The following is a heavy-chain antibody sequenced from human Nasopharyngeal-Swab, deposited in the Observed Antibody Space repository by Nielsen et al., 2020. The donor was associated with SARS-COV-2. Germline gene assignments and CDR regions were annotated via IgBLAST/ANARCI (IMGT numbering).Heavy chain of an antibody. Sequence: GESLKISCAASGFTFSSYSMNWVRHAPGKGMEWVSSISSSSSYIYYADSVKGRFTISRDNAKNSLYLQMNSLRAEDTAVYYCARDPSRSLWFGEIYYYYYGMDVWGQGTTVTVSS. J-gene: IGHJ6*02. D-gene: IGHD3-10*01. CDR2: ISSSSSYI. CDR1: GFTFSSYS. V-gene: IGHV3-21*01. CDR3: ARDPSRSLWFGEIYYYYYGMDV.